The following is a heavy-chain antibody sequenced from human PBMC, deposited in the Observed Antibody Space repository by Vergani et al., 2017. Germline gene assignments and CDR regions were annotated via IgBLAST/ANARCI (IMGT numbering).Heavy chain of an antibody. CDR3: AKDLSGDCSITDCRNRRYYAMDV. CDR2: IKSDGSIT. J-gene: IGHJ6*02. Sequence: EVQLVESGGGLIHPGGSLRLSCEGSGFSFSGYWMHWVRQSPEKGLVWVSRIKSDGSITNYADSVKGRFTISRDNSENTLYLQMSGLRAEDTAVYYCAKDLSGDCSITDCRNRRYYAMDVWGQGTTVTVSS. V-gene: IGHV3-74*01. CDR1: GFSFSGYW. D-gene: IGHD2-2*01.